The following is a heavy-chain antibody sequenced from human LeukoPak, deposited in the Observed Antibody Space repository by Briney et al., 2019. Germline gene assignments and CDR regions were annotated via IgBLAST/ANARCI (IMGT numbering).Heavy chain of an antibody. Sequence: PSETLSLTCTVSGASVSGSDSNWGWVRQPPGKGLEWIGNVYYSGSTAYNPSLKSRVTMSVDTSKNQFSLKMTSVTAADTAVYYRTRLSKGRYFDYIFDYWGQGTLVTVSS. CDR3: TRLSKGRYFDYIFDY. CDR2: VYYSGST. D-gene: IGHD3-9*01. J-gene: IGHJ4*02. CDR1: GASVSGSDSN. V-gene: IGHV4-39*01.